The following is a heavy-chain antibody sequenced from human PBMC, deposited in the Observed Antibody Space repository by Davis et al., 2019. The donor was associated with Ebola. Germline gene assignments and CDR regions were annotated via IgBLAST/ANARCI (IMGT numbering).Heavy chain of an antibody. D-gene: IGHD3-10*01. Sequence: ASVKVSCKASGYTFTSYGISWVRQAPGQGLEWMGWISAYNGNTNYAQELQGRVTMTTDTSTSTAYMELRSLRSDDTAVYYCARGITMVRGVKTGYYGMDVWGQGTTVTVSS. V-gene: IGHV1-18*01. CDR2: ISAYNGNT. J-gene: IGHJ6*02. CDR1: GYTFTSYG. CDR3: ARGITMVRGVKTGYYGMDV.